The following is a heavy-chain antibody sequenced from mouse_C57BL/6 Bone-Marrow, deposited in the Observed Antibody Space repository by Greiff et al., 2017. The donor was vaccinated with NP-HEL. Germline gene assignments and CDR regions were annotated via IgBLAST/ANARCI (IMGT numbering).Heavy chain of an antibody. CDR3: ARGGNYYGSSYDWYFDV. V-gene: IGHV1-26*01. CDR1: GYTFTDYY. D-gene: IGHD1-1*01. Sequence: EVKLMESGPELVKPGASVKISCKASGYTFTDYYMNWVKQSHGKSLEWIGDINPNNGGTSYNQKFKGKATLTVDKSSSTAYMELRSLTSEDSAVYYCARGGNYYGSSYDWYFDVWGTGTTVTVSS. CDR2: INPNNGGT. J-gene: IGHJ1*03.